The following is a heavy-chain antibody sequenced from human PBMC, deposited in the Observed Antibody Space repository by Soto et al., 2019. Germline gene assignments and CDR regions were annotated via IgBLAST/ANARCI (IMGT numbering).Heavy chain of an antibody. D-gene: IGHD3-9*01. J-gene: IGHJ6*04. Sequence: QLQLQESGSGLVKPSQTLSLTCTVSGGSISDGSYSWSWIRQPPGKGLEWIGYMYHSGSTFYNPSLKAQHSLAVDRSKNQISLQLRSVTAADTAVYFCGREPYIIFTGYTGTDVWGKGTKVTVSP. CDR1: GGSISDGSYS. CDR3: GREPYIIFTGYTGTDV. CDR2: MYHSGST. V-gene: IGHV4-30-2*01.